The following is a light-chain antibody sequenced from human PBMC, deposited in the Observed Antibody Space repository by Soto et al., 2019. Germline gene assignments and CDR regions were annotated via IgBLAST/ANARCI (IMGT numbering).Light chain of an antibody. CDR2: TNN. CDR1: SSNIGSHI. CDR3: AAWDDSAFGVV. Sequence: QSLLTQPPSASGAPGQRVTISWSGSSSNIGSHIVNWYQQVPGTAPKLLIYTNNQRPSGVPDRFSGSKSGTSASLAISGLQSEDEADYYCAAWDDSAFGVVFGGGTQLTVL. V-gene: IGLV1-44*01. J-gene: IGLJ2*01.